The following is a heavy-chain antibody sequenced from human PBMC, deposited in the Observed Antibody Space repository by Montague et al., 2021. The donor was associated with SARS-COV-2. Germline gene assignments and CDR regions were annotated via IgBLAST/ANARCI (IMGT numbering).Heavy chain of an antibody. V-gene: IGHV4-4*07. CDR3: ARRDRTSWSKNHYYGLDV. D-gene: IGHD6-13*01. J-gene: IGHJ6*02. CDR2: TYASGST. CDR1: GGSISTHF. Sequence: SETLSLTCTVSGGSISTHFWNWIRQPAGKGLEWIGRTYASGSTHYNPSLRSRLTMSVDTSKNQFSLRLTSLTAADTAVYYCARRDRTSWSKNHYYGLDVWGQGTTVTVSS.